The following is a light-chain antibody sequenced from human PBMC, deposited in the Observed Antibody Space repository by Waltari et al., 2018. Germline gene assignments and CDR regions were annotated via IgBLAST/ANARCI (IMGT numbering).Light chain of an antibody. J-gene: IGLJ1*01. CDR1: SSDVVAYNF. V-gene: IGLV2-8*01. Sequence: QSALTQPPSASGSPGQSVTISCPGTSSDVVAYNFVPWYQQHPGKAPKLMIYDVSKRPSGVPDRFSGSKSGNTASLTVSGLQAGDEADYYCSSYAGSNNVFGTGTKVTVL. CDR3: SSYAGSNNV. CDR2: DVS.